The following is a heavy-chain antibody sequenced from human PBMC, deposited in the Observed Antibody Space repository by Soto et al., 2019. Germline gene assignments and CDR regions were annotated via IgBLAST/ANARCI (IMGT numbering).Heavy chain of an antibody. CDR1: GFTFSSYW. CDR2: IKQDGSEK. J-gene: IGHJ6*02. D-gene: IGHD2-15*01. CDR3: AREFVVVVAATPAGMDV. Sequence: PVGSLRLSCAASGFTFSSYWMSWVRQAPGKGLEWVANIKQDGSEKYYVDSVKGRFTISRDNAKNSLYLQMNSLRAEDTAVYYCAREFVVVVAATPAGMDVWGQGTTVTVSS. V-gene: IGHV3-7*03.